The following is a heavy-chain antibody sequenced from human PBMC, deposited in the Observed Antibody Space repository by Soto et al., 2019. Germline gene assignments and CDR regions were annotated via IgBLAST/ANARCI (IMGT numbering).Heavy chain of an antibody. D-gene: IGHD5-12*01. CDR1: GYTFTSYD. CDR2: MNPNNGNT. V-gene: IGHV1-8*01. Sequence: ASVKVSCKASGYTFTSYDINWVRQATGQGLEWMGWMNPNNGNTDYAQKFQGRVTMTTDTSISTAYMELRSLRSEDTAVYYCARGIWVATTASYYFDSWGQGTQVTVSS. CDR3: ARGIWVATTASYYFDS. J-gene: IGHJ4*02.